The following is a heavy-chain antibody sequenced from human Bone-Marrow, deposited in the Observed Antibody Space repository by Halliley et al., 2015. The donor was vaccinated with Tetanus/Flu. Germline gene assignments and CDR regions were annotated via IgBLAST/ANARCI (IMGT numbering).Heavy chain of an antibody. CDR3: ARNPYHNWIAFDF. J-gene: IGHJ3*01. Sequence: WFGNISYSGSTSSNPSLESRLSISIDTSNNQFSLKLTSVTAADTAVYFCARNPYHNWIAFDFWGQGTMVSVSS. CDR2: ISYSGST. V-gene: IGHV4-31*02. D-gene: IGHD1-1*01.